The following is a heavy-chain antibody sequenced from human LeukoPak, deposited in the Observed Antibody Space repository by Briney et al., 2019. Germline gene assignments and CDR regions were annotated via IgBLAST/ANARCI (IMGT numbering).Heavy chain of an antibody. CDR3: ARAPLARFRRSKGPYHYYFYY. V-gene: IGHV4-34*01. J-gene: IGHJ4*02. D-gene: IGHD1-14*01. CDR1: GGSFSGYY. CDR2: INHSGST. Sequence: ETLSLTCAVYGGSFSGYYWSWIRQPPGKGLEWIGEINHSGSTNYNPSLKSRVTISVDTSKNQFSLKLSSVTAADTAVYYCARAPLARFRRSKGPYHYYFYYWGQRTLVTVSS.